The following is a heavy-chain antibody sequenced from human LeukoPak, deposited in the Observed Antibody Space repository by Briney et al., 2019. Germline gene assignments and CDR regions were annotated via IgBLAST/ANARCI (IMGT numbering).Heavy chain of an antibody. Sequence: ASVKVSCKASGYSFTRYGLSWVRQAPGQGLEWMGWISTYNGNTKYPKKFQGRVTMTTDTSTSTAYMELMTLRSDDTAIYHCAREGGGNAFDIWGQGTMVTVSS. V-gene: IGHV1-18*01. J-gene: IGHJ3*02. CDR1: GYSFTRYG. CDR2: ISTYNGNT. CDR3: AREGGGNAFDI. D-gene: IGHD1-26*01.